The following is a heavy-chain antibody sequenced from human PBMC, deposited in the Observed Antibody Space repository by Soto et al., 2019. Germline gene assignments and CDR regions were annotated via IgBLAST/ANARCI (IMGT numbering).Heavy chain of an antibody. J-gene: IGHJ6*02. CDR3: ARDPSGTRYFDWLDGMDV. CDR1: GCTFSSYV. D-gene: IGHD3-9*01. Sequence: ASVKVSCKASGCTFSSYVISWVRKAPGQGLEWMGWISAYNGNTNYAQKLQGRVTMTTDTSTSTAYMELRSLRSDDTAVYYCARDPSGTRYFDWLDGMDVWGQGTTVTAP. CDR2: ISAYNGNT. V-gene: IGHV1-18*01.